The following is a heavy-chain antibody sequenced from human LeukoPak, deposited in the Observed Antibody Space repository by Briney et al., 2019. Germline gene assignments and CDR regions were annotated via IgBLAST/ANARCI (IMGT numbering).Heavy chain of an antibody. V-gene: IGHV4-61*01. Sequence: SETLSLTCTVSGGSISSSSYYWSWIRQPPGKGLEWIGYISYSGTTNYNPSLKSRVTISVAPSKNQFSLKLRSVTAPDTAVYYCARDRGNYFDYWGQGTLVTVSS. CDR1: GGSISSSSYY. CDR3: ARDRGNYFDY. D-gene: IGHD6-13*01. J-gene: IGHJ4*02. CDR2: ISYSGTT.